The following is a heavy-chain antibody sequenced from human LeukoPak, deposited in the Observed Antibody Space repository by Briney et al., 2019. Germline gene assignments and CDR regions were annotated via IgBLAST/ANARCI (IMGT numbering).Heavy chain of an antibody. Sequence: SETLSLTCAVYGGSFSGYYWSWIRQPPGKGLEWIGEINHSGSTNYNPSLKSRVTISVDTSKNQFSLKLSSVTAADTAVYYCASSSWYDGDYWGQGTLVTVSS. CDR3: ASSSWYDGDY. J-gene: IGHJ4*02. D-gene: IGHD6-13*01. V-gene: IGHV4-34*01. CDR1: GGSFSGYY. CDR2: INHSGST.